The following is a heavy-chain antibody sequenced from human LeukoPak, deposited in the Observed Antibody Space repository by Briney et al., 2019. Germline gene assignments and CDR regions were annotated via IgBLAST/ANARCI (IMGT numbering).Heavy chain of an antibody. Sequence: GGSLRHSCVASGFTFSSYWMTWVRQAPGKGLEWVANINQDGSEKYFVGSVRGRFTISRDNAKNSLYLQMNSLRAEDTAVYYCARDLAAAGTRYMDVWGKGTTVTVSS. CDR1: GFTFSSYW. J-gene: IGHJ6*03. CDR3: ARDLAAAGTRYMDV. V-gene: IGHV3-7*01. D-gene: IGHD6-13*01. CDR2: INQDGSEK.